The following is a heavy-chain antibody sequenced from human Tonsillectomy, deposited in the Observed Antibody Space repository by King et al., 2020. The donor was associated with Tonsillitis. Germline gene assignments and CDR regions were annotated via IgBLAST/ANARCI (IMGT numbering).Heavy chain of an antibody. CDR3: ARGGYYVGSGSYPS. D-gene: IGHD3-22*01. Sequence: VQLVESGGGLVQPGGSLRLSCAASGFTFSNYEMNWVRQAPGKGLEWVSYISDSGNAIYYAASVKGRFTISRHNAKNSLYLQMNTLGAEDTAVYYCARGGYYVGSGSYPSSGQGTLVTVSS. V-gene: IGHV3-48*03. J-gene: IGHJ5*02. CDR1: GFTFSNYE. CDR2: ISDSGNAI.